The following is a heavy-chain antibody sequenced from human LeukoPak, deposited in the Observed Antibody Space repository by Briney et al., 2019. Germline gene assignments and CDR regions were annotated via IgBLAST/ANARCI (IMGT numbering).Heavy chain of an antibody. CDR2: IRSKAYGGTT. Sequence: QAGGSLTLSCTASGFTFGDYAMSWFRQSPGKGLEWVGFIRSKAYGGTTEYAASVKGRFTISRDDSKSIAYLQMNSLKTEDTAVYYCTRGGSSGYYLLPYWGQGTLVTVSS. CDR3: TRGGSSGYYLLPY. V-gene: IGHV3-49*03. D-gene: IGHD3-22*01. J-gene: IGHJ4*02. CDR1: GFTFGDYA.